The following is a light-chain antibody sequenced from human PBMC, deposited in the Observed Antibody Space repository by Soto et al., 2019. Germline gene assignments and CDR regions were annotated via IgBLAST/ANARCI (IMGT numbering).Light chain of an antibody. J-gene: IGKJ1*01. CDR1: QSLGSN. CDR2: GAS. CDR3: QHSNTWLSWT. Sequence: TQSPATLSMSPGELATLSCRASQSLGSNLAWYQQKPGQAPRLLIYGASTRATDIPARFSGSGSGTDFTLSINGLQSEDFAVYYCQHSNTWLSWTFGQGTKVDIK. V-gene: IGKV3-15*01.